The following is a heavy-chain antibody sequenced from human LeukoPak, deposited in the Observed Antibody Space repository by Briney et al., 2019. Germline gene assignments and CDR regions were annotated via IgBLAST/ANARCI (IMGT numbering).Heavy chain of an antibody. CDR1: RFTFSSYA. CDR2: ISAGGGGS. CDR3: AKGGRMVRGVIVTNYYFDY. D-gene: IGHD3-10*01. V-gene: IGHV3-23*01. J-gene: IGHJ4*02. Sequence: GGSLRLSCAASRFTFSSYAMSWVRQAPGKGLEWVSSISAGGGGSYYADSVQGRFTISRGTSKNTLYLQMNSLRAEDTAVYYCAKGGRMVRGVIVTNYYFDYWGQGTLVTVSS.